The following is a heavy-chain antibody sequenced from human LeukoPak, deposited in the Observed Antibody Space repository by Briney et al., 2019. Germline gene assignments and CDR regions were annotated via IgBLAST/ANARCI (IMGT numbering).Heavy chain of an antibody. V-gene: IGHV3-23*01. CDR3: ATDVCGNYCSFDV. Sequence: QTGGSLRLSCAASGFTFSTYAMSWVRQAPGKGLEWVSGISGSGDNTYYADSAKGRFTIFRDNSKNTVYLQMNSLRAEDTALYYCATDVCGNYCSFDVWGQGTMVTVSS. D-gene: IGHD1-26*01. CDR2: ISGSGDNT. J-gene: IGHJ3*01. CDR1: GFTFSTYA.